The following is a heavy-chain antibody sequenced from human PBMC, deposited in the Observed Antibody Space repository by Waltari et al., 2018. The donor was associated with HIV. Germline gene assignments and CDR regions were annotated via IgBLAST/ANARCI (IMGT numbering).Heavy chain of an antibody. V-gene: IGHV3-33*01. CDR3: ARERIAAAGLDAFDI. Sequence: HWVRQAPGKGLEWVAVIWYDGSNKYYADSVKGRFTISRDNSKNTLYLQMNSLRAEDTAVYYCARERIAAAGLDAFDIWGQGTMVTVSS. J-gene: IGHJ3*02. CDR2: IWYDGSNK. D-gene: IGHD6-13*01.